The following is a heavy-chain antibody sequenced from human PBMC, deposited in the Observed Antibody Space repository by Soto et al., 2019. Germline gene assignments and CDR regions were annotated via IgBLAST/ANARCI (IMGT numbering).Heavy chain of an antibody. D-gene: IGHD6-13*01. CDR3: TRASRQLVSYYYYGMDV. Sequence: EVQLVESGGGLVQPGGSLRLSCAASGFTFSSYDMHWVRQATGKGLEWVSAIGTAGDTYYPGSVKGRFTISRENAKNSLYLQMNSLRAGDTAVYYCTRASRQLVSYYYYGMDVWGQGTTVTVSS. V-gene: IGHV3-13*01. CDR1: GFTFSSYD. J-gene: IGHJ6*02. CDR2: IGTAGDT.